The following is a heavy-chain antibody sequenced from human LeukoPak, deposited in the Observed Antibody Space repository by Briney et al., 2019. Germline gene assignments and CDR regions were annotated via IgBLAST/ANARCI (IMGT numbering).Heavy chain of an antibody. CDR3: ALHDSSGYYNY. D-gene: IGHD3-22*01. CDR1: GXTFSSYG. CDR2: ISYDGSNK. J-gene: IGHJ4*02. Sequence: GGSLRLSCAASGXTFSSYGMHWVRQAPGKGLEWVAVISYDGSNKYYADSVKGRFTISRDNSKNTLYLQMNSLRAEDTAVYYCALHDSSGYYNYWGQGTLVTVSS. V-gene: IGHV3-30*03.